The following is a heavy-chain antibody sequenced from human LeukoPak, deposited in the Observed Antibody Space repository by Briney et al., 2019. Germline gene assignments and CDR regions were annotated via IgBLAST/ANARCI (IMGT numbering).Heavy chain of an antibody. Sequence: GGSLRLSCAASGFTFDDYGMSWVRQAPGKGLEWVSGINWNGGSTGYADSVKGRFTISRDNAKNSLYLQMNSLRAEDTAVYYCASMVVVAARDYWGQGTLVTVSS. D-gene: IGHD2-15*01. CDR3: ASMVVVAARDY. CDR2: INWNGGST. J-gene: IGHJ4*02. V-gene: IGHV3-20*04. CDR1: GFTFDDYG.